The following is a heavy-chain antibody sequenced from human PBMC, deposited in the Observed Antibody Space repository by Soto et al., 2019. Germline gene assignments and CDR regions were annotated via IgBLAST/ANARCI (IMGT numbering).Heavy chain of an antibody. CDR1: GFTVSSNY. V-gene: IGHV3-66*01. J-gene: IGHJ3*02. D-gene: IGHD3-16*02. Sequence: GGSLRLSCAASGFTVSSNYMSWVRQAPGKGLEWVSVIYSGGSTYYADSVKGRFTISRDNSKNTLYLQMNSLRAEDTAVYYCARDNRITFGGVIVKGAFDIWGQGTMVTVS. CDR2: IYSGGST. CDR3: ARDNRITFGGVIVKGAFDI.